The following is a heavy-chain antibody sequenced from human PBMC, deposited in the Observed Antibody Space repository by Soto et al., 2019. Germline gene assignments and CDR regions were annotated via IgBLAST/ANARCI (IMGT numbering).Heavy chain of an antibody. CDR2: INHSGST. V-gene: IGHV4-34*01. D-gene: IGHD6-19*01. J-gene: IGHJ4*02. CDR1: GGSFSGYY. CDR3: ARWDSGWYYFDY. Sequence: QVQLQQWGAGLLKPSETLSLTCAVYGGSFSGYYWSWIRQPPGKGLEWIGEINHSGSTNYNPSLKSRVTISVDTSKNQFSLKLSSVTAADTAVYYCARWDSGWYYFDYWGQGTLVTVSS.